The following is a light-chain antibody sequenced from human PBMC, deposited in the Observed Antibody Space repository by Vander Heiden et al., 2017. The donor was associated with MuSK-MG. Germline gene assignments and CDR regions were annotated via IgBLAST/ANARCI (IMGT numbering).Light chain of an antibody. CDR2: RAS. CDR3: QHYSGYPYT. J-gene: IGKJ2*01. V-gene: IGKV1-5*03. Sequence: DIQLTQSPSTLSASVGDRVTIPCRASQSISRSLAWFQQKPGKAPKLLIYRASSLESGVPSTFSGSGSGTEFTLTISSLQPDDFATYYCQHYSGYPYTFGQGTRLEIK. CDR1: QSISRS.